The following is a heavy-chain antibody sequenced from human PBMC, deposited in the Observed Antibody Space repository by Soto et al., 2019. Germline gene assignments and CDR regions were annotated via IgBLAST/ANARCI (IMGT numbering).Heavy chain of an antibody. J-gene: IGHJ4*02. CDR2: SIPIFGTA. V-gene: IGHV1-69*01. Sequence: QVQLVQSGAEVKKPGSSVKVSCKASGGTFSSYAISWVRQAPGQGLEWMGGSIPIFGTANYAQKFKGRVTITADEATSTAYMELSSLRSEDTAVYYCASSSRASSSWEAYFDYWCQGTLVTVSS. D-gene: IGHD6-13*01. CDR3: ASSSRASSSWEAYFDY. CDR1: GGTFSSYA.